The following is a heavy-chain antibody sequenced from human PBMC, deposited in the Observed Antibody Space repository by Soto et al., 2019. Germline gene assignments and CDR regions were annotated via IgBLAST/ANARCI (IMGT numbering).Heavy chain of an antibody. CDR1: GDSLSSINYF. Sequence: PSGTPSPPPSVSGDSLSSINYFLGWIRQPPGKGLEWIGNIHYSGTTYYNPSLKSRVTISVDTSKNQFSLRLSSVTAADTAVYYCARPTYYYDSSGPPGYWGQGTLVTVSS. CDR3: ARPTYYYDSSGPPGY. V-gene: IGHV4-39*01. J-gene: IGHJ4*02. CDR2: IHYSGTT. D-gene: IGHD3-22*01.